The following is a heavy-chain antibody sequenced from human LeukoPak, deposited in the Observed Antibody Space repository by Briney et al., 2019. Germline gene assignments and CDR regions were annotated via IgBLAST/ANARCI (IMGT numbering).Heavy chain of an antibody. CDR3: ARAPTSVSNPYYFDY. CDR2: IYPGDSDT. V-gene: IGHV5-51*01. D-gene: IGHD4-11*01. Sequence: GESLKISCKASGYRFSNYWIGWVRPMPGKGLEWVGIIYPGDSDTRYSPSFQGQVTISADKSITTGYLQWSSLKASDTAMYYCARAPTSVSNPYYFDYWGQGALVTVSS. J-gene: IGHJ4*02. CDR1: GYRFSNYW.